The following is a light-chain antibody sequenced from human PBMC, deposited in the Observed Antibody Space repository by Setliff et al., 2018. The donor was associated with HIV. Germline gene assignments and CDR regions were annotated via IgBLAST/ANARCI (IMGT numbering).Light chain of an antibody. CDR1: SSDVGSYNY. CDR2: DVT. Sequence: QSALAQPRSVSGSPGQSVTISCTGTSSDVGSYNYVSWYQQHPGKAPKLMIYDVTKRPSGVPDRFSGSKSGNTASLTIPGLQAEDEADYYCCSYAGSYTPVIFGGGTKVTVL. CDR3: CSYAGSYTPVI. J-gene: IGLJ2*01. V-gene: IGLV2-11*01.